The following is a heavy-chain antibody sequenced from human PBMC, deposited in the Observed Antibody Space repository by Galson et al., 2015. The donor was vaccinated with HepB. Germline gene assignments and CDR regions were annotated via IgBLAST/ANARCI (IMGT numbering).Heavy chain of an antibody. J-gene: IGHJ4*02. CDR2: ISTSSTYI. D-gene: IGHD2-2*01. CDR3: VRPQPVATFDY. V-gene: IGHV3-21*01. CDR1: GFTFSKYS. Sequence: SLRLSCAASGFTFSKYSMNWVRQAPGKGLEWVSSISTSSTYIYYADSVKGRFTISRDNAKNSLYLQMNSLRAEDTAVYNCVRPQPVATFDYWGQGTLVTVSS.